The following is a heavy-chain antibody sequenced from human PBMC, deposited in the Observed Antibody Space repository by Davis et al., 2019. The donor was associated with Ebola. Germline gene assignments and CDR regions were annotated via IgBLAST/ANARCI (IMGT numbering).Heavy chain of an antibody. CDR2: IKSKTDGGTT. J-gene: IGHJ6*02. D-gene: IGHD2-2*02. V-gene: IGHV3-15*07. Sequence: GGSLRLSCAPSGFTFSNAWMNWVRQAPGKGLEWVGRIKSKTDGGTTDYAAPAQGRFTISRADSNNTLHLQMNSLKTEDTAVYYCTTYIVVVPAAINEGLLQQGYYYYYGMDVWGQGTTVTVSS. CDR1: GFTFSNAW. CDR3: TTYIVVVPAAINEGLLQQGYYYYYGMDV.